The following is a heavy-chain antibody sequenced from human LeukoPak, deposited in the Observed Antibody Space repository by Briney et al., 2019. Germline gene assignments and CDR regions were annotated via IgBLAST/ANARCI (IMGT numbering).Heavy chain of an antibody. CDR1: GFTFSSYA. D-gene: IGHD5-18*01. J-gene: IGHJ4*02. CDR3: AKQGTAMVTDAVFDY. Sequence: GGSLRLSCAASGFTFSSYAMSWVRQAPGKGLEWVSIISGSGGSTHYADSVKGRFTISRDNSKNTLNLQMNSLRAEDTAVYYCAKQGTAMVTDAVFDYWGQGTLVTVSS. V-gene: IGHV3-23*01. CDR2: ISGSGGST.